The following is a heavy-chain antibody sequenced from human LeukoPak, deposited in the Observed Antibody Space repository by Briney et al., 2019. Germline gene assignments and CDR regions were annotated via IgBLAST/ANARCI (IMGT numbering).Heavy chain of an antibody. Sequence: GGSLRLSCAASGFTFSSYEMNWVRQAPGKGLEWVSYISSSGGTIYYADSVKGRFTISRDNAKNSLFLQMNSLRAGDTAVYYCATYRRAVYHGSRSDLFKYWGQGTLVTVSS. CDR2: ISSSGGTI. V-gene: IGHV3-48*03. D-gene: IGHD3-10*01. J-gene: IGHJ4*02. CDR3: ATYRRAVYHGSRSDLFKY. CDR1: GFTFSSYE.